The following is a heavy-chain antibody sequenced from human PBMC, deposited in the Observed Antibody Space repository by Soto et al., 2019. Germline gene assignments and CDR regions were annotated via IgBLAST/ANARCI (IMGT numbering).Heavy chain of an antibody. CDR1: GGSFSGYY. V-gene: IGHV4-34*01. CDR3: ARGWPMAALDY. Sequence: PSETLSLTCAVYGGSFSGYYWSWIRQPPGKGLEWIGEINHSGSTNYNPSLKSRVTISVDTSKNQFSLKLSSVTAADTAVYYCARGWPMAALDYWGQGTLVTVSS. J-gene: IGHJ4*02. CDR2: INHSGST. D-gene: IGHD2-15*01.